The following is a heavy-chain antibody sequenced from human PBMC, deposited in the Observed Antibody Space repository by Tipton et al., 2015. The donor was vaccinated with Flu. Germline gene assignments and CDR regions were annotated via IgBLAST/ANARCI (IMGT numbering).Heavy chain of an antibody. D-gene: IGHD2-15*01. V-gene: IGHV4-61*01. CDR2: VYYSGST. CDR1: GDPITSGSYF. CDR3: ARDVYTGFCSDGTCYNYSYYGMDV. Sequence: TLSLTCTVSGDPITSGSYFWSWIRQPPGKGLEWIGYVYYSGSTNYNPSLKSRVTISVDTSKNQFSLKLSSVTAADTAVYYCARDVYTGFCSDGTCYNYSYYGMDVWGRGTTVTVSS. J-gene: IGHJ6*02.